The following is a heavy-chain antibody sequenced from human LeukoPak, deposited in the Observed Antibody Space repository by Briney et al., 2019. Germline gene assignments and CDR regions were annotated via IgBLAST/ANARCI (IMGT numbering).Heavy chain of an antibody. D-gene: IGHD3-3*01. J-gene: IGHJ6*03. Sequence: SETLSLTCTVSGVSISSSSYYWGWIRQPPGKGLEWIGSIYYSGSTYYNPSLKSRVTISVDTSKNQFSLKLSSVTAADTAVYYCARRRWAYYDFWSGYPYYMDVWGKGTTVTVSS. CDR3: ARRRWAYYDFWSGYPYYMDV. CDR1: GVSISSSSYY. V-gene: IGHV4-39*01. CDR2: IYYSGST.